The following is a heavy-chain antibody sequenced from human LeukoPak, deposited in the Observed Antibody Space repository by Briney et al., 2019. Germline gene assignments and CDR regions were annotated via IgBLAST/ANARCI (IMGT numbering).Heavy chain of an antibody. CDR1: GGSISSYY. CDR2: ISYSGNT. J-gene: IGHJ4*02. CDR3: ARGGGTFDY. Sequence: KPSETLSLTCTVSGGSISSYYWSWIRQAPGKGLEWIGYISYSGNTNYNPSLKSRVTISIDTSKNQFSLKLTSVTAADTAVYYCARGGGTFDYWGQGILVTVSS. V-gene: IGHV4-59*01. D-gene: IGHD3-16*01.